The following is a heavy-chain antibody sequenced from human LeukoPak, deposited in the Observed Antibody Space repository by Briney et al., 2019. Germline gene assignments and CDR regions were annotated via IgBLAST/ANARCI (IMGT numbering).Heavy chain of an antibody. CDR3: ARVGRYGGNYYFDY. V-gene: IGHV3-30-3*01. J-gene: IGHJ4*02. CDR2: ISYDGSNK. CDR1: GFTFSSYA. Sequence: PGGSLRLSCAASGFTFSSYAMHWVRQAPGKGLEWVAVISYDGSNKYYADSVKGRFTISRDNSKNTLYLQMNSLRSEDTAVYYCARVGRYGGNYYFDYWGQGTLVTVSS. D-gene: IGHD4-23*01.